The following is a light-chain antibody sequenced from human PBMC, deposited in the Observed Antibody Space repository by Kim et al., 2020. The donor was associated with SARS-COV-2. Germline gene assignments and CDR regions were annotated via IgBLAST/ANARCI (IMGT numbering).Light chain of an antibody. CDR3: QVWDNSLGV. CDR1: VLQFKY. CDR2: QDN. V-gene: IGLV3-1*01. J-gene: IGLJ2*01. Sequence: SVSPGEPPSIACPGDVLQFKYVCCYQRTAGHAPVLVLYQDNKRPSAIPARFSGSNSGNTATLTISGTQAMDEADYYCQVWDNSLGVFGAGTQLTVL.